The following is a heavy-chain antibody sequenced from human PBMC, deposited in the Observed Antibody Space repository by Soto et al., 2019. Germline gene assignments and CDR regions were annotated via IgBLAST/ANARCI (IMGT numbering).Heavy chain of an antibody. CDR2: ISSSSSTI. J-gene: IGHJ6*02. CDR1: GFTFSSYS. D-gene: IGHD4-4*01. V-gene: IGHV3-48*02. Sequence: HPGGSLRLSCAASGFTFSSYSRNWVRQAPGKGLEWVSYISSSSSTIYYADSVKGRFTISRDNAKNSLYLQMNSLRDEDTAVHYCARDPGVYSNYLRGYYYGMDVWGQGTTVTVYS. CDR3: ARDPGVYSNYLRGYYYGMDV.